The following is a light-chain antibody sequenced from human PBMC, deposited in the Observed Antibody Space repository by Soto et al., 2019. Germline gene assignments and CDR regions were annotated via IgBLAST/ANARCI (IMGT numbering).Light chain of an antibody. CDR2: DVS. J-gene: IGKJ2*01. CDR3: QHTTDFT. CDR1: SSSKW. Sequence: DIQVTQSPSTLAASVGDTVTMTCRSSSKWLAWYQKKPGKAPKLLIYDVSNLERGVPPRFSGSTSGAESTLTITGLQPDDLGAYYCQHTTDFTLGQGTKVDI. V-gene: IGKV1-5*01.